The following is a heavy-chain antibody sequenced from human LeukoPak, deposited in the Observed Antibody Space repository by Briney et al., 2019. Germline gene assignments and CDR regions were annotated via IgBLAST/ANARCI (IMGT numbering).Heavy chain of an antibody. CDR3: ARDQPGTYTLSST. V-gene: IGHV3-30-3*01. D-gene: IGHD6-19*01. J-gene: IGHJ5*02. Sequence: GGSLRLSCAASGFTFSNYAMHWVRQAPGKGLEWVAFISFDVSDKYYADSVKGRFTISRDNSKNTLYLQMNSLRAEDTAVYYCARDQPGTYTLSSTWGQGTLVTVSS. CDR1: GFTFSNYA. CDR2: ISFDVSDK.